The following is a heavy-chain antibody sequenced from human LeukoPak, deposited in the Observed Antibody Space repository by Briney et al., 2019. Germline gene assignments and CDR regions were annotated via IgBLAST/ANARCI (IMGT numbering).Heavy chain of an antibody. CDR3: ARVKLVAYYFDY. CDR2: IYYSGST. D-gene: IGHD5-12*01. V-gene: IGHV4-34*01. CDR1: GGSLSGYY. J-gene: IGHJ4*02. Sequence: SETPSPTCAVYGGSLSGYYWSRIRQPPGKGGGWIGSIYYSGSTYYNPSLKSRVTISVDTSKNQFSLKLSSVTAADTAVYYCARVKLVAYYFDYWGQGTLVTVSS.